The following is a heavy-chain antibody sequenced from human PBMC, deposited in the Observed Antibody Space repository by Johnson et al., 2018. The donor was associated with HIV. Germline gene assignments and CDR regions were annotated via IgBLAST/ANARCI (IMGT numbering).Heavy chain of an antibody. CDR3: ARGVLAFDI. CDR2: ITTAGDT. CDR1: GFTFSSYW. V-gene: IGHV3-13*01. J-gene: IGHJ3*02. D-gene: IGHD5/OR15-5a*01. Sequence: VQLVESGGGLVQPGGSLRLSCAASGFTFSSYWMSWVRQAPGKGLEWVSGITTAGDTYYPGSVKGRFTIFRENVKNSLYLQMNSLRAGDTAVYYCARGVLAFDIWGQGTMVTVSS.